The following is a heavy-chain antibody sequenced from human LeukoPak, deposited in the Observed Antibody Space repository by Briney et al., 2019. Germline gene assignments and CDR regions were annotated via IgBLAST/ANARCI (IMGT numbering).Heavy chain of an antibody. V-gene: IGHV4-61*02. CDR1: DDSLTSGSHY. J-gene: IGHJ6*02. Sequence: PSETLSLTCTVSDDSLTSGSHYWSWIRQPAGKGLEWIGRIFINGSTNYNPSLTGRVTISADTSKSQFSLKLTSVTAADAAVYYYARMRIVVVPAAKFRHFYYGMDVWGQGTTVTVSS. CDR3: ARMRIVVVPAAKFRHFYYGMDV. CDR2: IFINGST. D-gene: IGHD2-2*01.